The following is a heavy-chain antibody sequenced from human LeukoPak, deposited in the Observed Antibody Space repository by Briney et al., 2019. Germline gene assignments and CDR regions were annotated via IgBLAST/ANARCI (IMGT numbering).Heavy chain of an antibody. CDR2: ISAYNGNT. J-gene: IGHJ6*02. V-gene: IGHV1-18*01. Sequence: ASVKVSCKASGYTFTSYGISWVRQAPGQGLEWRGWISAYNGNTNYAQKLQGRVTMTTDTSTSTAYMELRSLRSDDTAVYYCARGRGYSSSWNYYYYGMDVWGQGTTVTVSS. CDR1: GYTFTSYG. CDR3: ARGRGYSSSWNYYYYGMDV. D-gene: IGHD6-13*01.